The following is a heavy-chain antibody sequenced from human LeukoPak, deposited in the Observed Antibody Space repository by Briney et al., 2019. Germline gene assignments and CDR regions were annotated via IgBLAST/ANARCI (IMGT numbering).Heavy chain of an antibody. J-gene: IGHJ6*03. Sequence: GASVKVSCKASGGTFSSYTISWVRQAPGQGLEWMGRIIPILGIANYAQKLQGRVTMTTDTSTSTAYMELRSLRSDDTAVYYCARWSTGLEWLLSYYMDVWGKGTTVTVSS. CDR2: IIPILGIA. CDR3: ARWSTGLEWLLSYYMDV. V-gene: IGHV1-69*02. CDR1: GGTFSSYT. D-gene: IGHD3-3*01.